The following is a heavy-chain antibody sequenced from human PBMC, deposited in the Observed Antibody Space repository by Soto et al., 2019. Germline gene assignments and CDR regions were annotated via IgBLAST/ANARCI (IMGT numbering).Heavy chain of an antibody. J-gene: IGHJ6*02. CDR1: GYTFTSYG. V-gene: IGHV1-18*04. D-gene: IGHD2-2*01. CDR2: ISAYNGNT. Sequence: QVPLVQSGAEVKKPGASVKVSCKASGYTFTSYGISWVRQAPGQGLEWMGWISAYNGNTNYAQKLQGRVTMTTDTSTSTAYMELRSLRSDDTAVYYCARIVVVPAAIGVHGMDVWGQGTTVTVSS. CDR3: ARIVVVPAAIGVHGMDV.